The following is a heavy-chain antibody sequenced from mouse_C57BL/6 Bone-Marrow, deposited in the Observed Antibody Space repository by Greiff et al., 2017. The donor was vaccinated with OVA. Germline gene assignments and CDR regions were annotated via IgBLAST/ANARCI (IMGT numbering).Heavy chain of an antibody. CDR3: AKFYYRYFDV. CDR2: INPSSGYT. J-gene: IGHJ1*03. CDR1: GYTFTSYT. V-gene: IGHV1-4*01. Sequence: QVQLQQSGAELARPGASVKMSCKASGYTFTSYTMHWVKQRPVQGLEWIGYINPSSGYTKYNQKFKDKATLTADKSSSTAYMQLSSLTSEDSAVYYCAKFYYRYFDVWGTGTTVTVSS.